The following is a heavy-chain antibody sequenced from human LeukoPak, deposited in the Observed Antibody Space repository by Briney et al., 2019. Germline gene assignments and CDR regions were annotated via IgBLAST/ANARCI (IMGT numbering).Heavy chain of an antibody. V-gene: IGHV4-61*01. J-gene: IGHJ2*01. D-gene: IGHD6-19*01. CDR2: IYYSGST. CDR3: ARRKGRYSSPWYFDL. CDR1: AGSVSSGSYY. Sequence: SETLSLTCTVSAGSVSSGSYYWSWIRQPPGKGLEWIGYIYYSGSTNYNPSLKSRVTISVDTSKNQFSLKLSSVTAADTAVYYCARRKGRYSSPWYFDLWGRGTLVTVSS.